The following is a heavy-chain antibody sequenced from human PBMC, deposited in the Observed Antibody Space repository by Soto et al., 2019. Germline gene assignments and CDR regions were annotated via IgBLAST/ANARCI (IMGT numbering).Heavy chain of an antibody. J-gene: IGHJ6*02. V-gene: IGHV1-3*01. CDR2: INAGNGNT. Sequence: ASVKVSFKASGYTFTRYAMPWVLQAPGQRVEWMGWINAGNGNTKYSQKFQGRVTITRDTSASTAYMELSSLRSEDTAVYYCARTVGYYYGMDVWGQGTTVTVSS. CDR1: GYTFTRYA. D-gene: IGHD4-17*01. CDR3: ARTVGYYYGMDV.